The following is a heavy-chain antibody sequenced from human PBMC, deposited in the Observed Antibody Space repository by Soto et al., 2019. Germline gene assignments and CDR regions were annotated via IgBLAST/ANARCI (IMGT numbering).Heavy chain of an antibody. CDR1: GGTFSSYA. Sequence: GASVKVSCKASGGTFSSYAISWVRQAPGQGLEWMGGIIPIFGTANYAQKFQGRVTITADESTSTAYMELSSLRSEDTAVYYCARDWGYYDSSGYYPYGMDVRGQGTTVTVSS. V-gene: IGHV1-69*13. CDR3: ARDWGYYDSSGYYPYGMDV. J-gene: IGHJ6*02. D-gene: IGHD3-22*01. CDR2: IIPIFGTA.